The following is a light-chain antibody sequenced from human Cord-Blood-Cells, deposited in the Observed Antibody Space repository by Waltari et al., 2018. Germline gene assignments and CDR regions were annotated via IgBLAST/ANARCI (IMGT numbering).Light chain of an antibody. CDR2: DVS. Sequence: QSALTQPRSVSGSPGQSVTISCTGTSSDVGGSNYVPWSQQHPGKAPQLIIYDVSKRPPGVPDRCSGSKSGNTASLTISGLQAEDEADYYCCSYAGSYTLVFGGGTKLTVL. CDR3: CSYAGSYTLV. J-gene: IGLJ3*02. V-gene: IGLV2-11*01. CDR1: SSDVGGSNY.